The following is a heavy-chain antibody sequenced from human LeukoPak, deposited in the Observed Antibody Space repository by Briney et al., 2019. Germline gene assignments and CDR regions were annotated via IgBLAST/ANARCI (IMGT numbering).Heavy chain of an antibody. CDR1: GFTFSDSA. J-gene: IGHJ6*03. CDR2: IRAKPKNYAT. V-gene: IGHV3-73*01. D-gene: IGHD4-11*01. Sequence: GGSLKLSCAAPGFTFSDSAIHWVRQASGKGLEWVGRIRAKPKNYATAYGASVQGRFTISRDDSKDTAFLQMNSLKTEDTAVYYCTRDNSFSNYFYYMDVWGKGTTVTVSS. CDR3: TRDNSFSNYFYYMDV.